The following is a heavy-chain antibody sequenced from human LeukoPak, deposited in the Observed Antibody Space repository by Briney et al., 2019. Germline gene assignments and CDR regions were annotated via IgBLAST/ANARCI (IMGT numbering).Heavy chain of an antibody. CDR3: ASSGVVPAAPRHAFDI. V-gene: IGHV4-59*01. D-gene: IGHD2-2*01. Sequence: SETLSLTCTVSGGSISSYYWSWIRQPPGKGLEWIGYTYYSGSTNYNPSLKSRVTISVDTSKNQFSLKLSSVTAADTAVYYCASSGVVPAAPRHAFDIWGQGTMVTVSS. CDR2: TYYSGST. J-gene: IGHJ3*02. CDR1: GGSISSYY.